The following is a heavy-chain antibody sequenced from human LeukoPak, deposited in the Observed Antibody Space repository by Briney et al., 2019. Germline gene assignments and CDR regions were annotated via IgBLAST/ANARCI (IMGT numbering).Heavy chain of an antibody. CDR1: GGSISSSSYS. J-gene: IGHJ4*02. CDR2: INYSGTT. V-gene: IGHV4-39*01. D-gene: IGHD2-2*01. CDR3: ARHVAATPPNY. Sequence: SETLSLTCTVSGGSISSSSYSWGWLRQPPGKGLEWIGSINYSGTTYYSPSLKRRVTISVDTSKNQFSLRLSSATAADTAVYYCARHVAATPPNYWGQGTLVTVSS.